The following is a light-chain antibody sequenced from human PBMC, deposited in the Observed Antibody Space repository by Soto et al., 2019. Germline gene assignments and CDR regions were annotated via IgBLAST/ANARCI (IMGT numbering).Light chain of an antibody. J-gene: IGKJ4*01. CDR1: QTVGSN. CDR2: GAS. V-gene: IGKV3-15*01. CDR3: QPYNNWPLT. Sequence: EIVMAQSPATLSVSLGERATLSCRASQTVGSNLAWYQHRPGQAPRLLIYGASTRATGVPARFSGSGSGTEFTLTISSLQSEDFAVYYCQPYNNWPLTFGGGTKVESK.